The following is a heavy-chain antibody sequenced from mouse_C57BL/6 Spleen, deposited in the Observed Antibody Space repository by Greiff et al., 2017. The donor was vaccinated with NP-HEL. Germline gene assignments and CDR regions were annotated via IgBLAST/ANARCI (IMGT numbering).Heavy chain of an antibody. CDR3: ATVVTHYYAMDY. V-gene: IGHV3-6*01. CDR1: GYSITSGYY. CDR2: ISYDGSN. Sequence: VQLKESGPGLVKPSQSLSLTCSVTGYSITSGYYWNWIRQFPGNKLEWMGYISYDGSNNYNPSLKNRISITRDTSKNQFFLKLNSVTTEDTATYYCATVVTHYYAMDYWGQGTSVTVSS. J-gene: IGHJ4*01. D-gene: IGHD1-1*01.